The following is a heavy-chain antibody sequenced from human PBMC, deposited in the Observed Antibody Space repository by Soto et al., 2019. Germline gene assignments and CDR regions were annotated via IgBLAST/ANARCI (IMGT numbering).Heavy chain of an antibody. CDR3: ARGGRYSVLFSGRATFGGFDP. D-gene: IGHD3-16*01. Sequence: SETLSLTCAVYGGSFGGYHWTWIRQSPGKGLEWIGDIHQSGNTNYNPSLKSRVTISLDTSRNQFSLRLDSATPADTSVYYCARGGRYSVLFSGRATFGGFDPWGHGTLVIVSA. V-gene: IGHV4-34*01. CDR1: GGSFGGYH. CDR2: IHQSGNT. J-gene: IGHJ5*02.